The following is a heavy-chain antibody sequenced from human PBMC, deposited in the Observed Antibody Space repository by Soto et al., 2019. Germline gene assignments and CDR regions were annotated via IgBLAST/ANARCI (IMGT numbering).Heavy chain of an antibody. J-gene: IGHJ4*02. CDR1: GFTFSSYA. CDR3: AKRGRGAVAFDY. D-gene: IGHD6-19*01. V-gene: IGHV3-23*01. CDR2: ISGSGGST. Sequence: EMQLLESGGGLVQPGGSLRLSCAASGFTFSSYAMSWVRQAPGKGLDWVSNISGSGGSTYYADSVKGRFTISRDNSKNTLHLQMNSLRVEDTAVYYCAKRGRGAVAFDYWGQGTLVTVSS.